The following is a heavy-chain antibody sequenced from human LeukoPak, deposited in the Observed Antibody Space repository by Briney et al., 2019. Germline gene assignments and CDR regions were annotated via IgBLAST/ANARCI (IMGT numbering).Heavy chain of an antibody. V-gene: IGHV4-4*07. CDR2: IYTSGST. J-gene: IGHJ6*02. CDR1: GGSISSYY. Sequence: SEPLSLTCTVSGGSISSYYWSWIRQPAGKGLEWIGRIYTSGSTNYNPSRKSRVTMSVDTSKNQFSLKLSSVPAADTAVYYCARDSGHYDILTGYYYYYGMDAWGQGTTVTVSS. D-gene: IGHD3-9*01. CDR3: ARDSGHYDILTGYYYYYGMDA.